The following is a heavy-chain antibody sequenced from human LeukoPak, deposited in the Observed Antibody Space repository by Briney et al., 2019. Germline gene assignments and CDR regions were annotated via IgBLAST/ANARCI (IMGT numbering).Heavy chain of an antibody. CDR2: IRYDGSNK. CDR3: AKDQRGRFDP. J-gene: IGHJ5*02. CDR1: GFTFSSYA. Sequence: GGSLRLSCAASGFTFSSYAMSWVRQAPGKGLEWVAFIRYDGSNKYYADSVKGRFTISRDNSKNTLYLQMNSLRAEDTAVYYCAKDQRGRFDPWGQGTLVTVSS. V-gene: IGHV3-30*02.